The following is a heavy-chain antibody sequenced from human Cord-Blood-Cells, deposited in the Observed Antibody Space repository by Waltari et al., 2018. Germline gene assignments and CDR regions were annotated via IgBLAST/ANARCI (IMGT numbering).Heavy chain of an antibody. D-gene: IGHD5-12*01. J-gene: IGHJ4*02. CDR3: AGNSGYDTAFDY. Sequence: QVQLVESGGGVVQPVGSLIHSCAASGFTFSRHGMHWVLQAPGKGLEWVAFIRYDGSNKYYADSVKGRFTISRDNSKNTLYLQMNSLRAEDTAVYYCAGNSGYDTAFDYWGQGTLVTVSS. V-gene: IGHV3-30*02. CDR2: IRYDGSNK. CDR1: GFTFSRHG.